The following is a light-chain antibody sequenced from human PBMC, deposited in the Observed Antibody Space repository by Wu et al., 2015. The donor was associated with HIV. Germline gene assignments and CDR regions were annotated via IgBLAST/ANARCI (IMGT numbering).Light chain of an antibody. Sequence: EIVLTQSPGTLSLSPGERATLSCRASQSVSGKLAWYQQKPGQAPRLLIYGASRRATGISATFSGSGSGTEFTLTISSLQSEDFALYYCQQYSYWPVTFGQGTRLEIK. CDR1: QSVSGK. V-gene: IGKV3-15*01. J-gene: IGKJ5*01. CDR3: QQYSYWPVT. CDR2: GAS.